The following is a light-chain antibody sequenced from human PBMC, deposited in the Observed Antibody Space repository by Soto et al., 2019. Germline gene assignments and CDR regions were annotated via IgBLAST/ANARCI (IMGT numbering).Light chain of an antibody. J-gene: IGLJ2*01. CDR1: SSDVGGYND. CDR3: SSKAGRNNLGVV. Sequence: QSALTQPPSTSGSPGQSVAISCTGTSSDVGGYNDVSWYQQHPGKAPKLMIYEVTKRPSGVPDRFSGSKSGNTASLTVSGLQADDEADCYCSSKAGRNNLGVVFGGGTKLTVL. V-gene: IGLV2-8*01. CDR2: EVT.